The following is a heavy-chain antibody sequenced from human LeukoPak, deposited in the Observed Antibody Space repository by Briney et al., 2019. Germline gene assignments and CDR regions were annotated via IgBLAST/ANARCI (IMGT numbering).Heavy chain of an antibody. V-gene: IGHV1-18*01. CDR3: AGDWRLLQQWLVRPDY. CDR1: GYTFTSYG. J-gene: IGHJ4*02. D-gene: IGHD6-19*01. CDR2: ISAYNGNT. Sequence: ASVKVSCKASGYTFTSYGISWVRQAPGQGLEWMGWISAYNGNTNYAQKLQGRVTMTTDTSTSTAYMELRSLRSDDTAVYYCAGDWRLLQQWLVRPDYWGQGTLVTVSS.